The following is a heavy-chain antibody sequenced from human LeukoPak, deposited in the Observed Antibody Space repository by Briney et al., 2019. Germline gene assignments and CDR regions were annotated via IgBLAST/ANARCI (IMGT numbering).Heavy chain of an antibody. CDR2: IYYSGST. CDR3: AREDMTTVTGVDY. Sequence: SETLSLTCTVSGGSISSSSYYWGWIRQPPGKGLERIGSIYYSGSTYYNPSLKSRVTISVDTSKNQFSLKLSSVTAADTAVYYCAREDMTTVTGVDYWGQGTLVTVSS. J-gene: IGHJ4*02. D-gene: IGHD4-17*01. CDR1: GGSISSSSYY. V-gene: IGHV4-39*07.